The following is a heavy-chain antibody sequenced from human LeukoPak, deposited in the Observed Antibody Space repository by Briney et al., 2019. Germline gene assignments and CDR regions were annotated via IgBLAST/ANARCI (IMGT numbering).Heavy chain of an antibody. J-gene: IGHJ4*02. CDR2: ISGSGGST. V-gene: IGHV3-23*01. Sequence: GGSLRLSCAASGFTFSSYAMSWVRQAPGKGLEWVSAISGSGGSTYYADSVKGRFTISRDNSKNTLYLQMNSLRAEDTALYYCAKDLFQWLEVEGGGPLDYWGQGTLVTVSS. CDR1: GFTFSSYA. D-gene: IGHD6-19*01. CDR3: AKDLFQWLEVEGGGPLDY.